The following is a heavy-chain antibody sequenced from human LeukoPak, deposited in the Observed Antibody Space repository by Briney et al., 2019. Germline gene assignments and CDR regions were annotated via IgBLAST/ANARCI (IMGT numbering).Heavy chain of an antibody. CDR1: GFTFSDYY. CDR2: ISSSGTTM. D-gene: IGHD2-15*01. Sequence: PGGSLRLSCAASGFTFSDYYINWVRQGPGKGLEWVSYISSSGTTMDYADSVRGRFTISRDNAKNSLYLQMNSLRADDTAVYYCARGPSWLVVPHFDYWGQGALVTVSS. V-gene: IGHV3-11*04. J-gene: IGHJ4*02. CDR3: ARGPSWLVVPHFDY.